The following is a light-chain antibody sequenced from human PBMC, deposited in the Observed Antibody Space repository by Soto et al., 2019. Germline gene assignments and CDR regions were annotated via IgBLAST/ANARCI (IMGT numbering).Light chain of an antibody. CDR3: QQYNSYSWT. J-gene: IGKJ1*01. V-gene: IGKV1-5*01. Sequence: DIKMYQSPSTLSAYIGDRVTITCRASQSISSWLAWYQQKPGKAPKLLIYDASSLESGVPSRFSGSGSGTEFTLTISSLQPDDFATYYCQQYNSYSWTFGQVTNVDIK. CDR1: QSISSW. CDR2: DAS.